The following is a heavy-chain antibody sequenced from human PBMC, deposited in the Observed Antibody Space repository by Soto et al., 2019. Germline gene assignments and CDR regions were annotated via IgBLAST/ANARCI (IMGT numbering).Heavy chain of an antibody. V-gene: IGHV4-59*01. CDR1: GGSISYYY. D-gene: IGHD5-12*01. Sequence: SETLFLTGTVSGGSISYYYWGWIRQPPGKGLQWIGSIYYSGDTRYNPSLKSRVTISVDTSMNQFSLNLDSVTAVDSAVYYCVRGGYVHAFDYWGEGALVTVSS. J-gene: IGHJ4*02. CDR2: IYYSGDT. CDR3: VRGGYVHAFDY.